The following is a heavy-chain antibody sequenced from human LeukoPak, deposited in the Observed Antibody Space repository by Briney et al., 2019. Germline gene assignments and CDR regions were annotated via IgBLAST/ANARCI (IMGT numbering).Heavy chain of an antibody. D-gene: IGHD1-1*01. CDR1: GYTFTVYY. V-gene: IGHV1-2*02. CDR2: INPKRGGT. J-gene: IGHJ4*02. CDR3: ARGGWKDY. Sequence: ASVKVSYKASGYTFTVYYMHWVGQAPGQGGEGRGWINPKRGGTNYTRKVQGGGTITRETALSTAYMALSRLRSDDTAVYYCARGGWKDYWGQGTLVTVSS.